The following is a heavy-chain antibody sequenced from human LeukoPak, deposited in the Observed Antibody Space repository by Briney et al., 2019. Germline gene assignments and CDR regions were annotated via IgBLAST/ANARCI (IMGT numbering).Heavy chain of an antibody. Sequence: PSETLSLTCAVSGGSISSGGYSWSWIRQPPGKGLEWIGYIYYSGSTSYNPSLRSRVTISLDTSRNQFSLKLSSVTAADTAVYYCAKVKRYERNDIGVHDGFDIWGQGTMVTVSS. D-gene: IGHD2-21*01. CDR2: IYYSGST. J-gene: IGHJ3*02. CDR1: GGSISSGGYS. CDR3: AKVKRYERNDIGVHDGFDI. V-gene: IGHV4-61*08.